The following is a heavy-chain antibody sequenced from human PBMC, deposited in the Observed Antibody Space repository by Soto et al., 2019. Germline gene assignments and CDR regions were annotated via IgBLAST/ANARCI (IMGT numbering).Heavy chain of an antibody. Sequence: EVQLLESGGGLVQPGGSLRLSCAASGFTFSSYAMSWVHQAPGKGLEWVSAISGSGGSTYYADSVKGRFTISRDNSKNTLYLQMNSLRAEDTAVYYCAPNPVYYYGSGSYYNEGDYWGQGTLVTVSS. V-gene: IGHV3-23*01. CDR1: GFTFSSYA. D-gene: IGHD3-10*01. CDR2: ISGSGGST. J-gene: IGHJ4*02. CDR3: APNPVYYYGSGSYYNEGDY.